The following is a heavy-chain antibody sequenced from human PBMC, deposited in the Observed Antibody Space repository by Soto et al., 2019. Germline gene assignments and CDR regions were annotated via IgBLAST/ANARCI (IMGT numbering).Heavy chain of an antibody. CDR1: GGSFSSYT. CDR2: IIPILGIA. CDR3: AXWGRSSSPKPYYMDV. Sequence: SGKVSCKAPGGSFSSYTISWVRQAPGQGLEWMGRIIPILGIANYAQKFQGRVTITADKSTSTAYMELSSLRSEDTAVYYCAXWGRSSSPKPYYMDVWGKGTTVTVSS. J-gene: IGHJ6*03. D-gene: IGHD6-6*01. V-gene: IGHV1-69*02.